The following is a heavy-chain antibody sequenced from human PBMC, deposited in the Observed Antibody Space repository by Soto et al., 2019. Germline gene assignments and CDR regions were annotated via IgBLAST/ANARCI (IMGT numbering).Heavy chain of an antibody. D-gene: IGHD3-22*01. CDR1: GYSFTSYW. Sequence: PGESLKISCKGSGYSFTSYWISWVRQMPGKGLEWMGRIDPSDSYTNYSPSFQGHVTTSADKSISTAYLQWSSLKASDTAMYYCASSTMIVVGDAFDIWGQGTMVTVSS. CDR2: IDPSDSYT. V-gene: IGHV5-10-1*01. J-gene: IGHJ3*02. CDR3: ASSTMIVVGDAFDI.